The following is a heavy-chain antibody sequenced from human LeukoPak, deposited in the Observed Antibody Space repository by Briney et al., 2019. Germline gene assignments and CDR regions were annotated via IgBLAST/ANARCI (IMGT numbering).Heavy chain of an antibody. V-gene: IGHV1-8*02. CDR2: MNPNSGNT. D-gene: IGHD4-23*01. Sequence: ASVKVSCKASGYSFTDYYMHWVRQAPGQGLEWMGWMNPNSGNTGYAQKFQGRVTMTRNTSISTAYMELSSLRSEDTAVYYCARGPRWSPGADWGQGTLVTVSS. CDR1: GYSFTDYY. CDR3: ARGPRWSPGAD. J-gene: IGHJ4*02.